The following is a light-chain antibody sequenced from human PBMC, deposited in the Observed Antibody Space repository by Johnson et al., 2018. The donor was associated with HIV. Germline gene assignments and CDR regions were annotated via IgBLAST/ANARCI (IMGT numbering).Light chain of an antibody. J-gene: IGLJ1*01. CDR3: GTWDSSLSVLYV. CDR1: SSNIGNNY. Sequence: QPVLTQPPSVSAAPGQKVTISCSGSSSNIGNNYVSWYQQVPGTAPKLLIYDNNKRPSGIPDRFPGSKSGTSATLGITGLQTGDEADYYCGTWDSSLSVLYVFGTGTKVTVL. CDR2: DNN. V-gene: IGLV1-51*01.